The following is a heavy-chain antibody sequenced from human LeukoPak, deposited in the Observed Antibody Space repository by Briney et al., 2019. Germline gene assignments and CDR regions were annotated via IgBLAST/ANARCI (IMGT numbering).Heavy chain of an antibody. Sequence: GASVKVSCKASGYTFTSYGISWVRQAPGQGLEWMGWISAYNGNTNYAQKLQGRVTMTTDTSTSTAYMELRSLRSDDTAVYYCARDDVVVVAATKFDYWGQGTLVTVSS. V-gene: IGHV1-18*01. CDR3: ARDDVVVVAATKFDY. D-gene: IGHD2-15*01. J-gene: IGHJ4*02. CDR1: GYTFTSYG. CDR2: ISAYNGNT.